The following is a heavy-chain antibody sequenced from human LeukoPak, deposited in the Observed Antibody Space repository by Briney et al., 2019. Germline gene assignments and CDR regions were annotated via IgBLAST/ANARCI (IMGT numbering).Heavy chain of an antibody. CDR3: ARDKDYYDSSGYYDY. Sequence: PGGSLRLSCAASGFTFSSYGMHWVRQAPGKGLEWVAVIWYDGSNKYYADSVKGRFTISRDNSKNTLYLQMNSLRAEDTAVYYCARDKDYYDSSGYYDYWGQETLVTVSS. CDR1: GFTFSSYG. V-gene: IGHV3-33*01. J-gene: IGHJ4*02. CDR2: IWYDGSNK. D-gene: IGHD3-22*01.